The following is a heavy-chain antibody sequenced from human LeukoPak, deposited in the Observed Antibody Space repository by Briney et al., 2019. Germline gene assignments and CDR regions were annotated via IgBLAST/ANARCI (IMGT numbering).Heavy chain of an antibody. D-gene: IGHD6-13*01. CDR1: GFTFSSYE. Sequence: RTGGSLRLSCAASGFTFSSYEMNWVRQAPGKGLEWVSYVSSSGSTIYYADSVKGRFTISRDNAKNSLYLQMNSLRSEDTAVYYCARDGRRIAAAANHFDYWGQGTLVTVSS. J-gene: IGHJ4*02. CDR2: VSSSGSTI. CDR3: ARDGRRIAAAANHFDY. V-gene: IGHV3-48*03.